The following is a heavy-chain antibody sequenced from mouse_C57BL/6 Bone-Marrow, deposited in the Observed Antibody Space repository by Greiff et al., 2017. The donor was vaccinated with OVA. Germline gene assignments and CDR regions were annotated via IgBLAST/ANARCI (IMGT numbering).Heavy chain of an antibody. J-gene: IGHJ4*01. CDR1: GFTFSSYA. CDR2: ISDGGSYT. V-gene: IGHV5-4*01. Sequence: EVKLMESGGGLVKPGGSLKLSCAASGFTFSSYAMSWVRQTPEKRLEWVATISDGGSYTYYPDNVKGRFTISRDNAKNNLYLQMSHLKSEDTALYYCARDRPTIVTTCAMDYWGQGTSVTVSS. CDR3: ARDRPTIVTTCAMDY. D-gene: IGHD2-5*01.